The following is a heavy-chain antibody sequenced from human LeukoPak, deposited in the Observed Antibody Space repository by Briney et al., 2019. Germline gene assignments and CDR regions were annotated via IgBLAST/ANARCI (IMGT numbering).Heavy chain of an antibody. D-gene: IGHD2-8*01. Sequence: SVKVSCKASGGTFSSYAISWVRQAPGQGLEWMGGIIPIFGTANYAQKFLGRVTITADESTSTAYMELSSLRSENTAVYYCASGSMTALHASFDYWGQGTLVTVSS. V-gene: IGHV1-69*13. CDR2: IIPIFGTA. CDR3: ASGSMTALHASFDY. J-gene: IGHJ4*02. CDR1: GGTFSSYA.